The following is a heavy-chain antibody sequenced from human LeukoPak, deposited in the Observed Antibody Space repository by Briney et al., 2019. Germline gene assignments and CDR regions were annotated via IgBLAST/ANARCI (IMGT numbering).Heavy chain of an antibody. CDR1: GYSISSGYY. Sequence: PSETLSLTCTVSGYSISSGYYRGWIRQPPGKGLEWIGSIYHSGSTYYNPSLKSRVTISVDTSKNQFSLKLSSVTAADTAVYYCARDGDFWSGSWFDPWGQGTLVTVSS. D-gene: IGHD3-3*01. CDR2: IYHSGST. V-gene: IGHV4-38-2*02. J-gene: IGHJ5*02. CDR3: ARDGDFWSGSWFDP.